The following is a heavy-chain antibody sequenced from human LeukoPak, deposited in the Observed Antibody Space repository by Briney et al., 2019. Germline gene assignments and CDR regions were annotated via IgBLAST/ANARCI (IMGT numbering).Heavy chain of an antibody. Sequence: GASVKVSCKASGYTFTGYYMHWVRQAPGQGLEWMGWIHPNSGGTNYAQKFQAWVTMPRDTSISTAYMELSRLRSDDTAVYYCATSGYAYGAFDPWGQGTMVTVSS. CDR1: GYTFTGYY. CDR3: ATSGYAYGAFDP. V-gene: IGHV1-2*04. J-gene: IGHJ3*01. D-gene: IGHD5-18*01. CDR2: IHPNSGGT.